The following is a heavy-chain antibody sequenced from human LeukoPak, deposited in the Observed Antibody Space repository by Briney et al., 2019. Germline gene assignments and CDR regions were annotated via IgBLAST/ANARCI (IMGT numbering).Heavy chain of an antibody. CDR2: ISGHGDKT. Sequence: GGSLRLSCAASGFTFSNYAMTWVRQAPGKGLEWVSTISGHGDKTYYADSVKGRFTISRDNSKNTQSLQMNSLRAEDTAVYYCARDMYYYDSSGYYYPFADYWGQGTLVTVSS. CDR3: ARDMYYYDSSGYYYPFADY. CDR1: GFTFSNYA. J-gene: IGHJ4*02. V-gene: IGHV3-23*01. D-gene: IGHD3-22*01.